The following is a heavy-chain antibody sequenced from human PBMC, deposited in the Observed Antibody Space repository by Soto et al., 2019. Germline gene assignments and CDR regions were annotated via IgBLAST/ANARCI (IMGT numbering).Heavy chain of an antibody. CDR2: IYTSGST. D-gene: IGHD1-26*01. Sequence: QVQLQESGPGLVKPSEILSLTCNVSGGSIRSYYWSWVRQPAGKPLEWIGRIYTSGSTNYNPSLKSRVSMSVDTSKNQFSLEVTSVTAADTAVYYCAREGASGFGMDVWGLGTTVTVSS. J-gene: IGHJ6*02. CDR1: GGSIRSYY. CDR3: AREGASGFGMDV. V-gene: IGHV4-4*07.